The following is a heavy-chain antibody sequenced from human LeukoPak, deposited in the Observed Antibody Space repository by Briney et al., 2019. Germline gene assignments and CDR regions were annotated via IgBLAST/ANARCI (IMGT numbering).Heavy chain of an antibody. D-gene: IGHD1-26*01. CDR3: ARHVPRELLYYFDY. Sequence: SETLSLTCSGSGDSIRSRNYYWGWIRQPPGKGLEWIGNIYYSGTAYYNPSLKSRVTISLDTSKNKLSLRLTSVTAADTAVYYCARHVPRELLYYFDYWGQGTLVTVSS. CDR1: GDSIRSRNYY. J-gene: IGHJ4*02. V-gene: IGHV4-39*01. CDR2: IYYSGTA.